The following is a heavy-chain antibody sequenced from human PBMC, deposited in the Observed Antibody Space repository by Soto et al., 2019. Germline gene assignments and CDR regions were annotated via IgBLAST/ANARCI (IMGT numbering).Heavy chain of an antibody. J-gene: IGHJ4*02. Sequence: HHGGSLKISCAASGFTFNSYAMHGARQAPGKGLEWVAVISYDGSNKYYADSVKGRFTTSRDNSKNTLYLQMNSLRAEDTAVYYCARLETGTRTGNYWGQGTLVTVSS. CDR3: ARLETGTRTGNY. V-gene: IGHV3-30-3*01. CDR1: GFTFNSYA. CDR2: ISYDGSNK. D-gene: IGHD1-1*01.